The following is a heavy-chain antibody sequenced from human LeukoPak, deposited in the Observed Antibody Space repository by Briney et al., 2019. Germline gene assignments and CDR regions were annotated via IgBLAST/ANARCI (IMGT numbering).Heavy chain of an antibody. V-gene: IGHV3-20*04. CDR3: ARAARADSSGYYSPFSR. J-gene: IGHJ4*02. CDR1: GFTFDDYG. D-gene: IGHD3-22*01. CDR2: INWNGGST. Sequence: GGSLRLSCXASGFTFDDYGMSWVRQAPGKGLEWVSVINWNGGSTGYADSVKGRFTISRDNAKNSLYLQMNSLRAEDTALYYCARAARADSSGYYSPFSRWGQGTLVTVSS.